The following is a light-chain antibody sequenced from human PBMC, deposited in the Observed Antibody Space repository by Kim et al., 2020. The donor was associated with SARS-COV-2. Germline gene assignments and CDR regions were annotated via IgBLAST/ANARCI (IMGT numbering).Light chain of an antibody. J-gene: IGLJ2*01. V-gene: IGLV3-21*04. Sequence: SYELTQPPSVSVAPGKTARITCGGNNIGRKSVHWYQQKPGQAPVLVIYYDSDRPSGIPERFSGSNSGNTATLTISRVEAGDEADYYCQVRDSSSDHVVFG. CDR2: YDS. CDR1: NIGRKS. CDR3: QVRDSSSDHVV.